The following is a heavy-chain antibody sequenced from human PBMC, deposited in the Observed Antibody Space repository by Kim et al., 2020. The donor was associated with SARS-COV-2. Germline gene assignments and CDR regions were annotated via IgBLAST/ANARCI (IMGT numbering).Heavy chain of an antibody. Sequence: GGSLRLSCAASGFTFDDYGMHWVRQVPGKGLEWVSGMSWNGGTIDYADSVKGRFTIDRDNIKYSLFLQMNSLRPEDTAFYYCVKGRSSWFKTPFDCWGQGTLVTVSS. V-gene: IGHV3-9*01. CDR1: GFTFDDYG. D-gene: IGHD6-13*01. J-gene: IGHJ4*02. CDR2: MSWNGGTI. CDR3: VKGRSSWFKTPFDC.